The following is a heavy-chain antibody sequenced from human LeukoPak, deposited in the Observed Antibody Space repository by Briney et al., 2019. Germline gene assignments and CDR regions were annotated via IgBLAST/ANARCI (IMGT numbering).Heavy chain of an antibody. CDR2: INPNSGGT. CDR3: ARDTGYCSGGSCYRGAYYFDY. CDR1: GYTFTGYY. J-gene: IGHJ4*02. V-gene: IGHV1-2*02. Sequence: ASVKVSCKASGYTFTGYYMHWVRQAPGQGLEWMGWINPNSGGTNYAQKFQGRVTMTGDTSISTAYMELSRLRSDDTAVYYCARDTGYCSGGSCYRGAYYFDYWGQGTLVTVSS. D-gene: IGHD2-15*01.